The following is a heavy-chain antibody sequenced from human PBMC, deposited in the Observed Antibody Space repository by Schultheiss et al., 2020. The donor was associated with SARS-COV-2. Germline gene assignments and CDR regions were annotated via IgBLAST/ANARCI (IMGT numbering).Heavy chain of an antibody. Sequence: GESLKISCAASGFTFSSYGMHWVRQAPGKGLEWVAVISYDGSNKYYADSVKGRFTISRDNAKNSLYLQMNSLRAEDTAMYYCARDTSSWHRADYWGQGTLVTVSS. CDR2: ISYDGSNK. D-gene: IGHD6-13*01. CDR3: ARDTSSWHRADY. CDR1: GFTFSSYG. V-gene: IGHV3-30*03. J-gene: IGHJ4*02.